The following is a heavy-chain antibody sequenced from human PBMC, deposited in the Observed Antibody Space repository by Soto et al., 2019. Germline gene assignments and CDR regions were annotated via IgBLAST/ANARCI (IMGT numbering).Heavy chain of an antibody. CDR2: IWYDGSNK. J-gene: IGHJ5*02. CDR1: GFTFSSYG. Sequence: PGGSLRLSCAASGFTFSSYGMHWVRQAPGKGLEWVAVIWYDGSNKYYADSVKGRFTISRDNSKNTLYLQMNSLRAEDTAVYYCARDNYYYDSSGYLKGFDPWGQGTLVTVSS. V-gene: IGHV3-33*01. CDR3: ARDNYYYDSSGYLKGFDP. D-gene: IGHD3-22*01.